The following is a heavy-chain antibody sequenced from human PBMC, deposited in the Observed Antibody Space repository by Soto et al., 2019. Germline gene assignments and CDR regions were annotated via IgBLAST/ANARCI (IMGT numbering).Heavy chain of an antibody. J-gene: IGHJ5*02. Sequence: SVKVSCKASGGTFSSYVISWVRQAPGQGLEWMGGIIPIFGTANYAQKFQGRVTITADESTSTAYMELSSLRSEDTAVFFCVIFISVFWSVYSPRNCFAPWGQGPLVTVSS. V-gene: IGHV1-69*13. CDR1: GGTFSSYV. CDR3: VIFISVFWSVYSPRNCFAP. CDR2: IIPIFGTA. D-gene: IGHD3-3*01.